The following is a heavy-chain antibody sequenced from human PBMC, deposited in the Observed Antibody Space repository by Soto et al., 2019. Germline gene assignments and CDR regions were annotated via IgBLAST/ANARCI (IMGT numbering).Heavy chain of an antibody. CDR2: INPNSGGT. J-gene: IGHJ5*02. Sequence: ASVKVSCKASGYTFTGYDMHWVRQAPGQGLEWMGWINPNSGGTNYAQKFQGWVTMTRDTSISTAYMELSRLRSDDTAVYYCARAQFNHYYCSGSSGNLLDPSGQGTLVPGSS. D-gene: IGHD3-10*01. CDR3: ARAQFNHYYCSGSSGNLLDP. V-gene: IGHV1-2*04. CDR1: GYTFTGYD.